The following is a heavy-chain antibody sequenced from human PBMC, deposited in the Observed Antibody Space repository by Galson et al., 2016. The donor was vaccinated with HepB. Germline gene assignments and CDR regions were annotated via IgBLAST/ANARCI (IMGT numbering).Heavy chain of an antibody. V-gene: IGHV3-23*01. CDR3: AKERLVRRIFDH. CDR2: ISTSRTT. D-gene: IGHD1-1*01. Sequence: SLRLSCAASGFVFTNFGLSWVRQAPGKGLEWVASISTSRTTYYSDSVQGRFTIYRDNSNNTLYLQQIGLRAEDTAVYYCAKERLVRRIFDHWGQGTLRTVS. J-gene: IGHJ4*02. CDR1: GFVFTNFG.